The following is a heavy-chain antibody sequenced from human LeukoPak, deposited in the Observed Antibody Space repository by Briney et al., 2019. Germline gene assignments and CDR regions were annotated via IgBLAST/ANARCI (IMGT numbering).Heavy chain of an antibody. CDR3: ARDRGQAVATTFYYFDY. D-gene: IGHD6-19*01. CDR1: RGTFSSYA. CDR2: IIPIFGTA. J-gene: IGHJ4*02. V-gene: IGHV1-69*13. Sequence: GASVKVSCTASRGTFSSYAISWVRQAPGQGLEWMGGIIPIFGTANYAQKFQGRVTITADESTSTAYMELSSLRSEDTAVYYCARDRGQAVATTFYYFDYWGQGTLVTVSS.